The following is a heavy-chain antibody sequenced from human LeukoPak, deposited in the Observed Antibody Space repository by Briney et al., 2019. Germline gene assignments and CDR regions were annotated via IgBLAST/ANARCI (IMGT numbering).Heavy chain of an antibody. CDR2: ISGSGGST. V-gene: IGHV3-23*01. CDR3: AKDPSLDYYFDY. D-gene: IGHD3-3*02. CDR1: GFTFSSYA. J-gene: IGHJ4*02. Sequence: GGSLRLSCAAPGFTFSSYAMSWVRQAPGKGLEWVSAISGSGGSTYYADSVKGRFTISRDNSKNTLYLQMNSLRAEDTAVYYCAKDPSLDYYFDYWGQGTLVTVSS.